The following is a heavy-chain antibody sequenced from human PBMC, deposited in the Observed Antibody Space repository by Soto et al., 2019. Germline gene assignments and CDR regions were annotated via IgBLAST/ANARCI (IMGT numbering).Heavy chain of an antibody. J-gene: IGHJ4*02. Sequence: GTLYLTCTVSGGSVSNSNYYWGWIRQSPGKGLEWIGSVYYRGRSYSKSSVKSRVTISVDTSKNQFSLNLNSVTASDTAVYYCVSQRTSVLTQAYFDYWGPGALVTVSS. CDR3: VSQRTSVLTQAYFDY. V-gene: IGHV4-39*01. CDR1: GGSVSNSNYY. CDR2: VYYRGRS. D-gene: IGHD2-8*01.